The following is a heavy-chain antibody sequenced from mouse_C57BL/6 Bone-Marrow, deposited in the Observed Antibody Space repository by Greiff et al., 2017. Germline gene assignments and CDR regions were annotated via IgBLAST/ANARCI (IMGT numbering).Heavy chain of an antibody. Sequence: VQLQQSGAELARPGASVKLSCKASGYTFTSYGISWVKQRTGQGLEWIGEIYPRSGNTYYNEKFKGKATLTADKSSSTAYMERRSLTSEDSAVYFCARSPWYFDVWGTGTTVTVSS. J-gene: IGHJ1*03. V-gene: IGHV1-81*01. CDR3: ARSPWYFDV. CDR1: GYTFTSYG. CDR2: IYPRSGNT.